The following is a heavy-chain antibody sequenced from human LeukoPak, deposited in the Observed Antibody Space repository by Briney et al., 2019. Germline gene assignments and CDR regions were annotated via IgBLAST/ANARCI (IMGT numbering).Heavy chain of an antibody. V-gene: IGHV4-39*07. D-gene: IGHD3-10*01. J-gene: IGHJ4*02. Sequence: SGTLSLTCTVSGGSISSSSYYWGWIRQPPGKGLEWIGSIYYSGNTYYNPSLKSRVTISVDMSKNQISLKLSSVTAADAAVYYCARDRLLWFGELDFWGQGTLVIVSS. CDR3: ARDRLLWFGELDF. CDR1: GGSISSSSYY. CDR2: IYYSGNT.